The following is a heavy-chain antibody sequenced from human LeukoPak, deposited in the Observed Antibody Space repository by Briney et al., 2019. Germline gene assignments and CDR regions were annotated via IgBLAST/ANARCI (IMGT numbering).Heavy chain of an antibody. CDR1: GYTFTAXX. CDR2: XXRNSGDT. J-gene: IGHJ4*02. D-gene: IGHD6-19*01. CDR3: ATAPLNGYTSGWYSFDY. Sequence: GASVKVSCKASGYTFTAXXXXXXRQAPGQXXXXXXXXXRNSGDTXYXQXXXDXXXXTRDTSISTAPMELNRLRSDDTPVYSCATAPLNGYTSGWYSFDYWGQGTLVTVSS. V-gene: IGHV1-2*02.